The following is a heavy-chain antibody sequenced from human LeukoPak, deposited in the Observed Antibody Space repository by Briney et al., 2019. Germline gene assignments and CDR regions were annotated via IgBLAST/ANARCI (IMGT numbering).Heavy chain of an antibody. V-gene: IGHV4-34*01. CDR3: ARLGYYYDSSGYYYGYYYYYYMDV. CDR1: GGSFSGYY. CDR2: INHSGST. D-gene: IGHD3-22*01. Sequence: SETLSLTCAVYGGSFSGYYWSWIRQPPGKGLEWIGEINHSGSTNYNPSLKSRVTISVDTSKNQFSLKLSSVTAADTAVYYCARLGYYYDSSGYYYGYYYYYYMDVWGKGTTVTISS. J-gene: IGHJ6*03.